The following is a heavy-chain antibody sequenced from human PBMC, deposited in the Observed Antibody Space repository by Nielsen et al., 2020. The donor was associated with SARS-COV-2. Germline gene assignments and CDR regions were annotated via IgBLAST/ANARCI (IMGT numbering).Heavy chain of an antibody. V-gene: IGHV3-33*01. Sequence: GESLKISCAASGFTFSSYGMHWVRQALGKGLEWVAVIWYDGSNKYYADSVKGRFTISRDNSKNTLYLQMNSLRAEDTAVYYCARAASIAVAGDYWGQGTLVTVSS. J-gene: IGHJ4*02. D-gene: IGHD6-19*01. CDR1: GFTFSSYG. CDR3: ARAASIAVAGDY. CDR2: IWYDGSNK.